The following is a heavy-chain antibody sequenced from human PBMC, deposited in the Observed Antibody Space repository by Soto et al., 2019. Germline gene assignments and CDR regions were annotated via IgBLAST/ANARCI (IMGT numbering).Heavy chain of an antibody. CDR2: IYPGDSDT. CDR3: ARHAFRSGLLAEDAFDI. J-gene: IGHJ3*02. Sequence: GESLKISCKGSGYSFTSYWIGWVRQMPGKGLEWMGIIYPGDSDTRYSPSFQGQVTISADKSISTAYLQWSSLKASDTAMYYCARHAFRSGLLAEDAFDIWGQGTMVTVSS. CDR1: GYSFTSYW. V-gene: IGHV5-51*01. D-gene: IGHD3-22*01.